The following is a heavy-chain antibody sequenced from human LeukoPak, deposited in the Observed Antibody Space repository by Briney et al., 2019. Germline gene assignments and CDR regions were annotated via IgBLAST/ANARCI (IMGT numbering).Heavy chain of an antibody. Sequence: PSQTLSLTCTVSGGSISSGGYYWSWIRQHPGKGLEWIGYIYYSGSTNYNPSLKSRVTISVDTSKNQFSLKLSSVTAADTAVYYCARTSVIGSWYRDYFDYWGQGTLVTVSS. CDR2: IYYSGST. D-gene: IGHD6-13*01. CDR1: GGSISSGGYY. V-gene: IGHV4-31*03. CDR3: ARTSVIGSWYRDYFDY. J-gene: IGHJ4*02.